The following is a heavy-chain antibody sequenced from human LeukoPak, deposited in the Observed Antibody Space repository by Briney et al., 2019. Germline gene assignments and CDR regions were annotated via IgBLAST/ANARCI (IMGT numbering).Heavy chain of an antibody. Sequence: SETLSLTCTVSGGSISSSSYYRGWIRQPPGKGLEWIGSIYYSGSTYYNPSLKSRVTISVDTSKNQFSLKLRSVTAADTAVYYCASEGLAVAGNFYYWGQGALVTVSS. CDR3: ASEGLAVAGNFYY. CDR1: GGSISSSSYY. D-gene: IGHD6-19*01. J-gene: IGHJ4*02. V-gene: IGHV4-39*07. CDR2: IYYSGST.